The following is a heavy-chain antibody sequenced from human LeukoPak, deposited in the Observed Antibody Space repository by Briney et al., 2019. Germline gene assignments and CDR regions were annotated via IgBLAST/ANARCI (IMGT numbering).Heavy chain of an antibody. CDR2: IKSKTDGETT. Sequence: GGSLRVSCAASGFTFSNAWMSWVRQAPGKGLEWVGRIKSKTDGETTDHAAPVKGRFTISRDDSKNTLYLQMNSLKTEDTAVYYCVTDLVIKGYFDYWGQGALVTVSS. CDR3: VTDLVIKGYFDY. V-gene: IGHV3-15*01. D-gene: IGHD2-21*01. CDR1: GFTFSNAW. J-gene: IGHJ4*02.